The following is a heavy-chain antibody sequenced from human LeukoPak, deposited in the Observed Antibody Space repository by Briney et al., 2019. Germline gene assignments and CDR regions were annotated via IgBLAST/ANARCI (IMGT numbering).Heavy chain of an antibody. V-gene: IGHV4-38-2*02. CDR1: SYSISSGYY. CDR2: IYHSGST. J-gene: IGHJ4*02. Sequence: PSETLSLTCTVSSYSISSGYYWGWIRQPPGKGLEWIGSIYHSGSTYYNPSLKSRVTISVDTSKNQFSLKLSSVTAADTAVYYCAVAWELVYYFDYWGQGTLVTVSS. D-gene: IGHD1-26*01. CDR3: AVAWELVYYFDY.